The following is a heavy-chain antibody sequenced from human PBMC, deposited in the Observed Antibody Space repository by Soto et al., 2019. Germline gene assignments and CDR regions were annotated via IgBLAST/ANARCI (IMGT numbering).Heavy chain of an antibody. CDR3: ARVGCSGGSCYDSYYDGMDV. Sequence: GGSLRLSCAASGFTFSSYSMNWVRQAPGKGLEWVSSISSSSSYIYYADSVKGRFTIARDNAKNSLYLHMNRLRADVTAVYYCARVGCSGGSCYDSYYDGMDVWGQGTTVTVSS. V-gene: IGHV3-21*01. D-gene: IGHD2-15*01. CDR1: GFTFSSYS. J-gene: IGHJ6*02. CDR2: ISSSSSYI.